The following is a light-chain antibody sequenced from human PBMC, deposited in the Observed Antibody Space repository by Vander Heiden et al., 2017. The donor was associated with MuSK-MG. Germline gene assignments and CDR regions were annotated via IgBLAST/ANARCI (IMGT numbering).Light chain of an antibody. V-gene: IGLV3-19*01. CDR3: NSRDSSGNHVV. CDR1: SRRSYY. J-gene: IGLJ2*01. Sequence: SSELTQDPAVSVALGQTVRITCQGDSRRSYYASWYQQKPGQAPVLVNYGKNNRPSGIPDRFSGSSSGNTASLTITGAQAEDEADYYCNSRDSSGNHVVFGGGTKLTVL. CDR2: GKN.